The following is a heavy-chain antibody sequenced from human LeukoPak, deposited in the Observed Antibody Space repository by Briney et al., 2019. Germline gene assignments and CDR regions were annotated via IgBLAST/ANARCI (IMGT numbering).Heavy chain of an antibody. CDR1: GFTVSSNY. Sequence: PGGSLRLSCAASGFTVSSNYMSWVRQAPGKGLEWVSAISGSGGSTYYADSVKGRFTISRDNSKNTLYLQMNSLRAEDTAVYYCAKYGGIAAAGTYYFDYWGQGTLATVSS. CDR2: ISGSGGST. J-gene: IGHJ4*02. CDR3: AKYGGIAAAGTYYFDY. V-gene: IGHV3-23*01. D-gene: IGHD6-13*01.